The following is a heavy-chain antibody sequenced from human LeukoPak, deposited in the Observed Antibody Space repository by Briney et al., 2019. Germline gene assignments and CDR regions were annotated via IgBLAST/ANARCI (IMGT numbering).Heavy chain of an antibody. CDR2: IGVAGDT. J-gene: IGHJ3*02. CDR3: ARGFVHAFDI. D-gene: IGHD6-6*01. Sequence: PGGSLRLSCAASGFASSTYDMHPVRQATGKGLEWVSAIGVAGDTYSPDSVKGRFTISRENAKNSLYLQMNSLRAGDTAVYYCARGFVHAFDIWGQGTMVTVSS. CDR1: GFASSTYD. V-gene: IGHV3-13*04.